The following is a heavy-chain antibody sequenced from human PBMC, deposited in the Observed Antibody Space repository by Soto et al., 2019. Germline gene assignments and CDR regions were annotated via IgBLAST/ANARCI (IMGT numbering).Heavy chain of an antibody. CDR2: VYYSEST. Sequence: SETKSLTCTVSDGNIFDYFWSWIRQNTGKGLEWIGYVYYSESTNYKPSLNYNPSLKSRVTISLDTSTNQYSLRLSSVTTADTAVYYCATGRVYYGSEYWGQGTLVTVSS. D-gene: IGHD3-10*01. CDR3: ATGRVYYGSEY. J-gene: IGHJ4*02. CDR1: DGNIFDYF. V-gene: IGHV4-59*03.